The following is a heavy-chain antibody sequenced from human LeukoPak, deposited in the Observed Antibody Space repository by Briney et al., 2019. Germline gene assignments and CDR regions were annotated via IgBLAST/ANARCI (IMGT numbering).Heavy chain of an antibody. CDR2: VSGSGGST. V-gene: IGHV3-23*01. Sequence: PGGSLRLSCAASGFTFSTYAMSWVRQAPGKGLEWVSGVSGSGGSTYYADSVKGRFTISRDNSKSTLYLQMNSLRAEDTAVYYCAKVAVAGFDYWGQGTLVTVSS. CDR3: AKVAVAGFDY. J-gene: IGHJ4*02. CDR1: GFTFSTYA. D-gene: IGHD6-19*01.